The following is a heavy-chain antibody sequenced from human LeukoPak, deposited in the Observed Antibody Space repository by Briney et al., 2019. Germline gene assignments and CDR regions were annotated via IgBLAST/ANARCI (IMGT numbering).Heavy chain of an antibody. D-gene: IGHD6-13*01. Sequence: GGTLRLSCAASGFTFSSYGMSWVRQAPGKGLEWVSAISGSGGSTYYADSVKGRFTISRDNSKNTLYLQMNSLRAEDTAVYYCAKDGVRGYSSSWFDYWGQGTLVTVSS. CDR2: ISGSGGST. J-gene: IGHJ4*02. CDR1: GFTFSSYG. CDR3: AKDGVRGYSSSWFDY. V-gene: IGHV3-23*01.